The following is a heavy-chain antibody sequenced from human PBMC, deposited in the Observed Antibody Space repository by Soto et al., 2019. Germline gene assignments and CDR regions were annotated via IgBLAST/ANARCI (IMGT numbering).Heavy chain of an antibody. CDR3: ARAGVGWFGEPTYYMDV. CDR2: IIPIFGTA. V-gene: IGHV1-69*13. CDR1: GGTFSSYA. Sequence: SVKVSCKASGGTFSSYAISWVRQAPGQGLEWMGGIIPIFGTANYAQKFQGRVTITADESTSTAYMELSSLRSEDTAVYYCARAGVGWFGEPTYYMDVWGKGTTVTVSS. D-gene: IGHD3-10*01. J-gene: IGHJ6*03.